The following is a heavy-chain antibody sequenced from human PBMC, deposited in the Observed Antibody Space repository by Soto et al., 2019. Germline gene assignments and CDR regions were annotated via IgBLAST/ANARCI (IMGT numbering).Heavy chain of an antibody. D-gene: IGHD4-4*01. CDR3: ARGMTTVTTLDY. J-gene: IGHJ4*02. V-gene: IGHV4-30-2*01. Sequence: QLQLQESGSGLVKPSQTLSLTCAVSGGSISSGGYSWSWIRQPPGKGLEWIGYIFHSGSTYYNPSRTTRVTRSVDRSKNPFPLQLSSVTAADTAVYYCARGMTTVTTLDYWGQGTLVTVSS. CDR2: IFHSGST. CDR1: GGSISSGGYS.